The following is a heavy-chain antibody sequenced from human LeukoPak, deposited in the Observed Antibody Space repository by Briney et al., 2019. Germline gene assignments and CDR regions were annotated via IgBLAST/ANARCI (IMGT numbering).Heavy chain of an antibody. D-gene: IGHD6-19*01. CDR3: ARAGIAVAGTFPPHY. CDR2: ISYDGSNK. V-gene: IGHV3-30-3*01. Sequence: PGGSLRLSCAASGFTFSSYAMHWVRQAPGKGLEWVAVISYDGSNKYYADSVKSRFTISRDNSKNTLYLQMNSLRAEDTAVYYCARAGIAVAGTFPPHYWGQGTLVTVSS. J-gene: IGHJ4*02. CDR1: GFTFSSYA.